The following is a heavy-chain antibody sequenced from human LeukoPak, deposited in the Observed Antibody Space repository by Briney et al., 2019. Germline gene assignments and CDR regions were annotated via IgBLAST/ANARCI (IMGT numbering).Heavy chain of an antibody. CDR1: GYTFTSYG. CDR3: ARDSDAAARPGDYYYYYGMDV. V-gene: IGHV1-18*01. J-gene: IGHJ6*02. CDR2: IGAYNGNT. Sequence: GASVKVSCKASGYTFTSYGISWVRQAPGQGLEWMGWIGAYNGNTNYAQKLQGRVTMTTDTSTSTAYMELRSLRSDDTAVYYCARDSDAAARPGDYYYYYGMDVWGQGTTVTVSS. D-gene: IGHD6-6*01.